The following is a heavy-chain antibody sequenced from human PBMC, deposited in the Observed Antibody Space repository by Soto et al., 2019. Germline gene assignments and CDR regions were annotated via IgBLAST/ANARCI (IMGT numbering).Heavy chain of an antibody. J-gene: IGHJ5*02. CDR2: IYHSGST. Sequence: LQLQESGSGLVKPSQTLSLTCAVSGGSISSGGYSWSWIRQPPGKGLEWIGYIYHSGSTYYNPSLKSGVTIAVDRSKNQFSLKLSSVTAADTAVYYCARVPDRWGQGTLVTVSS. V-gene: IGHV4-30-2*01. CDR1: GGSISSGGYS. D-gene: IGHD2-2*01. CDR3: ARVPDR.